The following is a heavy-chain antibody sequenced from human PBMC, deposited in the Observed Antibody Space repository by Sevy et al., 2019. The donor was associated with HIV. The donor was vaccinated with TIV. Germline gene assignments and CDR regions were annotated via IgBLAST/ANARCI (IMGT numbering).Heavy chain of an antibody. D-gene: IGHD1-20*01. V-gene: IGHV3-21*01. CDR2: ISSSSSYI. Sequence: GGSLRLSCAASGFTFSSYSMNWVRQAPGKGLEWVSSISSSSSYIYYADSVKGRFTISRDNAKNSLYLQMNSLRAEDTAVYYCARGTEYHWNDGRYNWFDPWGQGTLVTVSS. CDR1: GFTFSSYS. J-gene: IGHJ5*02. CDR3: ARGTEYHWNDGRYNWFDP.